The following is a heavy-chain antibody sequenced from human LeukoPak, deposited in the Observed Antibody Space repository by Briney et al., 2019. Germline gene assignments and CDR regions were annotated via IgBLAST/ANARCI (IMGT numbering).Heavy chain of an antibody. CDR3: ARSPGGYYFDY. J-gene: IGHJ4*02. CDR2: IYYSGST. V-gene: IGHV4-59*08. CDR1: GGSISSYY. Sequence: SETLSLTCTVSGGSISSYYWSWIRQPPGKGLEWIGYIYYSGSTNYNPSLKSRVTISVDTSKNQFSLKLSSVTAADTAVYYCARSPGGYYFDYWGQGTLVTVSS. D-gene: IGHD1-26*01.